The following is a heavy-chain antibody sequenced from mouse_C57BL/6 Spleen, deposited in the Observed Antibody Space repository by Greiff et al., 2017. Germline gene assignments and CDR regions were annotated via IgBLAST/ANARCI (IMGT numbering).Heavy chain of an antibody. J-gene: IGHJ4*01. V-gene: IGHV1-69*01. Sequence: QVQLKQPGAELVMPGASVKLSCKASGYTFTSYWMHWVKQRPGQGLEWIGEIDPSDSYTNYNQKFKGKSTLTVDKSSSTAYMQLSSLTSEDSAVYYCARTYSNYLYAMDYWGQGTSVTVSS. D-gene: IGHD2-5*01. CDR3: ARTYSNYLYAMDY. CDR2: IDPSDSYT. CDR1: GYTFTSYW.